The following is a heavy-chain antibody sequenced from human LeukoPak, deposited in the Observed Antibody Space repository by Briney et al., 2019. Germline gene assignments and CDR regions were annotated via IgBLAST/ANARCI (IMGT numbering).Heavy chain of an antibody. V-gene: IGHV3-74*01. CDR1: GFTFSSYW. J-gene: IGHJ4*02. CDR3: ARDGALLSHGKWELRSPLGY. Sequence: PGGSLRLSCAASGFTFSSYWMHWVRQAPGKGLVWVSRINTDGSSTSYADSVKGRFTISRDNAKNTLYLQMNSLRAEDTAVYYCARDGALLSHGKWELRSPLGYWGQGTLVTVSS. D-gene: IGHD1-26*01. CDR2: INTDGSST.